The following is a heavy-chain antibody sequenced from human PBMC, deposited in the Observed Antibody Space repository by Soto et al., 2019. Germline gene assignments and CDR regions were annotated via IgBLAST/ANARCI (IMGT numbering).Heavy chain of an antibody. J-gene: IGHJ4*02. Sequence: GGSLRLSCAASGFTFSSYAMHWVRQAPGKGLEWVAVISYDGSNKYYADSVKGRFTISRDNSKNTLYLQMNSLRAEDTAVYYCARDLSDYYLDYWGQGTLVTVSS. CDR1: GFTFSSYA. CDR3: ARDLSDYYLDY. V-gene: IGHV3-30-3*01. D-gene: IGHD2-21*02. CDR2: ISYDGSNK.